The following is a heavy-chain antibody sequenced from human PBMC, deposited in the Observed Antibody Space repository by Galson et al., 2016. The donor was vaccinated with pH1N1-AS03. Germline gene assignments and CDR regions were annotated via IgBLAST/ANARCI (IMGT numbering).Heavy chain of an antibody. Sequence: SLRLSCAASGFTFDDYAMQWVRHAPGKGLEWVSGISWNSGSIGYADSVKDRFTISRDNARNSLYLQMKSLRPEDTAVYYCVRGNGAGSYSDFWGQGTLVTVSS. D-gene: IGHD3-10*01. CDR2: ISWNSGSI. J-gene: IGHJ4*02. V-gene: IGHV3-9*01. CDR1: GFTFDDYA. CDR3: VRGNGAGSYSDF.